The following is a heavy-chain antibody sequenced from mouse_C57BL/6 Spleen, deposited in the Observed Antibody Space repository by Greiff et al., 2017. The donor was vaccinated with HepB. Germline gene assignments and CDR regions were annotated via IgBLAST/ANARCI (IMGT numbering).Heavy chain of an antibody. CDR1: GYSITSGYD. J-gene: IGHJ4*01. CDR3: ARDGYYAAMDY. D-gene: IGHD2-3*01. CDR2: ISYSGST. Sequence: EVKLMESGPGMVKPSQSLSLTCTVTGYSITSGYDWHCIRHFPGNKLEWMGYISYSGSTNYNPSLKSRISITHDTSKNHFFLKLNSVTTEDTATYYCARDGYYAAMDYWGQGTSVTVSS. V-gene: IGHV3-1*01.